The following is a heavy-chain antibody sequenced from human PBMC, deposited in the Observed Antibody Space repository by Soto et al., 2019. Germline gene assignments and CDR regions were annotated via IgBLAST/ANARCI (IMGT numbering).Heavy chain of an antibody. J-gene: IGHJ3*02. CDR1: GGSIGTHY. CDR3: ARDPRVTTVTGDAFHI. D-gene: IGHD4-17*01. V-gene: IGHV4-4*07. CDR2: VYISGST. Sequence: QVQLQESGPGLVKPSETLSLTCTVSGGSIGTHYWNWIRQPAGKGLEWIGRVYISGSTDYNPSVKSRVSLSVDTSKNHFSLRLTSVTAADTAVYYCARDPRVTTVTGDAFHIWGQGIMVIVSS.